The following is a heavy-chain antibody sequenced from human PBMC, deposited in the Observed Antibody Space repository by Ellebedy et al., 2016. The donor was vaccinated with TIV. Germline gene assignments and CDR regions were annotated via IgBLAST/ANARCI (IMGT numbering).Heavy chain of an antibody. Sequence: SGPTLVKPTQTLTLTCTFSGFSLSTSRMSVSWIRQPPGKALDWLARIDWDYDKYYSTSLKTRLTISKDTSRTQVVLAMTNVDPVDTATYYCARSRPRGSQLNWGFDPWGQGTLVTVSS. CDR3: ARSRPRGSQLNWGFDP. D-gene: IGHD7-27*01. CDR1: GFSLSTSRMS. CDR2: IDWDYDK. V-gene: IGHV2-70*11. J-gene: IGHJ5*02.